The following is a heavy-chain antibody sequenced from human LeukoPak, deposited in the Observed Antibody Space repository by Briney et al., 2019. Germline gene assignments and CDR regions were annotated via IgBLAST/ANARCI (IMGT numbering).Heavy chain of an antibody. CDR1: GFPFSNAW. V-gene: IGHV3-15*01. D-gene: IGHD3-10*01. Sequence: GSLSLSFAASGFPFSNAWMSWVRPAPGKGLGWVGRIKSKTDGGTTDYAAPVKGRFTISRDDSKNTLYLQMNSLKTEDTAVYYCTTDSSLLWFGELRYYYYYGMDVWGKGTTVTVSS. CDR3: TTDSSLLWFGELRYYYYYGMDV. J-gene: IGHJ6*04. CDR2: IKSKTDGGTT.